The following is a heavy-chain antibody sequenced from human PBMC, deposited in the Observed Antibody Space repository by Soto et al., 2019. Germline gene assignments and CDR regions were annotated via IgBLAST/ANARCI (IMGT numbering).Heavy chain of an antibody. Sequence: EVQLVESGGGLVQPGGSLRLSCAANKFTVSTTYKTRVRQAPGKGLEWVSVMFYGGSTYYAASVKGRFTISRDDSKNTLYLQMNSLRAKDTAVYYCATTGMGLTLYYYYHGMDVWGQGTTVTVSS. CDR1: KFTVSTTY. CDR3: ATTGMGLTLYYYYHGMDV. V-gene: IGHV3-66*01. J-gene: IGHJ6*02. CDR2: MFYGGST. D-gene: IGHD1-26*01.